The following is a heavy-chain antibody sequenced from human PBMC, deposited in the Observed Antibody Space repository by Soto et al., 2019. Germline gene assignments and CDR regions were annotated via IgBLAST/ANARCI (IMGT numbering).Heavy chain of an antibody. J-gene: IGHJ6*02. CDR1: GYTFSDYY. CDR3: ARGAAVVTTIPRYGLDV. Sequence: QVQLVQSEAEVKKPGASLRVSCKTSGYTFSDYYIHWLRQAPGQGPEGMGWINPNRGFTKFSQKFQGRVTMTTDTSINTAYMDLTSLMSDDTAVYYCARGAAVVTTIPRYGLDVWGQGTTVTVSS. CDR2: INPNRGFT. D-gene: IGHD2-21*02. V-gene: IGHV1-2*02.